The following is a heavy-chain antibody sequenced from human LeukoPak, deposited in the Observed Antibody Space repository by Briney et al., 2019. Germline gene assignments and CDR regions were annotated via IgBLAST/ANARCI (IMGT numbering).Heavy chain of an antibody. J-gene: IGHJ5*02. V-gene: IGHV3-21*01. CDR3: ARADSSGYYNWFDP. Sequence: GGSLRLSCAASGFTFSSYSMNWVRQAPGKGLEWVSSISSSSSYIYYADSVKGRFTIPRDNAKNSLYLQMNSLRAEDTAVYYCARADSSGYYNWFDPWGQGTLVTVSS. CDR1: GFTFSSYS. CDR2: ISSSSSYI. D-gene: IGHD3-22*01.